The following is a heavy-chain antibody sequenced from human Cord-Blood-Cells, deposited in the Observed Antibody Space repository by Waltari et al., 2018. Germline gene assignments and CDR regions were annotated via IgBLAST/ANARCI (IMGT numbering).Heavy chain of an antibody. CDR3: ARDIDGYNYCDD. V-gene: IGHV1-69*01. D-gene: IGHD5-12*01. CDR1: GGTFRSYA. Sequence: QAQLVQSGAEVKKPGSSVKVSCKASGGTFRSYAISWLRQAPGQGLEWMGVIIPIFGTANYAQKFQGRVTSTAHESTSAAYIVRSSLSSEDTAVYYCARDIDGYNYCDDGGQGTLVTVSS. CDR2: IIPIFGTA. J-gene: IGHJ4*02.